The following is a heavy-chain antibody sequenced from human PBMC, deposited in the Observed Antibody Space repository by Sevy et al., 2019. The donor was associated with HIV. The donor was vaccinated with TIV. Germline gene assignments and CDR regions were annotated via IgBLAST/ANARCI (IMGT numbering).Heavy chain of an antibody. CDR1: GGSISSGGYS. D-gene: IGHD4-17*01. J-gene: IGHJ4*02. V-gene: IGHV4-30-2*01. Sequence: SETLSLTCAVSGGSISSGGYSWSWIRQPPGKGLEWIGYIYHSGNTYYNPSLKSRVTISVDRSKIQFSLKLSSVTAADTAVYYCARAAASVTTVTHFDYWGQGTLVTVSS. CDR2: IYHSGNT. CDR3: ARAAASVTTVTHFDY.